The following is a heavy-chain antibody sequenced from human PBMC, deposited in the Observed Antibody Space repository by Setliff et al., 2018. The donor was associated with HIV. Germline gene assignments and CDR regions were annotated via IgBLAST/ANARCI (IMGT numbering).Heavy chain of an antibody. Sequence: VASVKVSCKASGFTFTTYYMHWVRQAPGQGLEWMGIINPSGGSTTYAQKFQGRVTMTRDTSTSTVYMELSSLRSEDTAVYYCARGATITYYFDYWGQGTLVTVSS. CDR1: GFTFTTYY. J-gene: IGHJ4*02. D-gene: IGHD5-12*01. CDR2: INPSGGST. CDR3: ARGATITYYFDY. V-gene: IGHV1-46*01.